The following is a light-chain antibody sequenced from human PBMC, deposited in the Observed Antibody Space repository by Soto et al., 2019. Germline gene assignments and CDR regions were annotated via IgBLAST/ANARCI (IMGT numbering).Light chain of an antibody. CDR3: QQYNGYSTWT. CDR2: DAS. CDR1: QSINIW. Sequence: DIQLTQSPSTLSASVGDRITLTCRASQSINIWLAWYQQTPGKAPKILIFDASRLATGVPSRFSGSGSGTEFTLTISCLQPDDFATYYFQQYNGYSTWTFGQGTRVETK. V-gene: IGKV1-5*01. J-gene: IGKJ1*01.